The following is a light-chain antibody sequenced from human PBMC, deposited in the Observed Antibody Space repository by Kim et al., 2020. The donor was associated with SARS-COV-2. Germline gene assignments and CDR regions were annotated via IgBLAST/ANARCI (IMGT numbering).Light chain of an antibody. J-gene: IGKJ5*01. V-gene: IGKV2-24*01. CDR2: KIS. Sequence: PAPLSCRSSQSIVNRDGDTYLGWLQQRPGQPPRPLIYKISNRFSGVPDRFSGSGAGTDFTLNISRVEAEDVGVYYCTQATQFPITFGQGTRLEIK. CDR3: TQATQFPIT. CDR1: QSIVNRDGDTY.